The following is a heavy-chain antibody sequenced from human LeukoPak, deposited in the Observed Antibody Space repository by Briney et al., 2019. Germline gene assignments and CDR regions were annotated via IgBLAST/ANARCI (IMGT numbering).Heavy chain of an antibody. CDR1: GGSISNTNYY. D-gene: IGHD3-3*01. CDR3: ARQLRFFGNFDY. V-gene: IGHV4-39*07. J-gene: IGHJ4*02. Sequence: PSETLSLTCSVSGGSISNTNYYWGWIRQPPGKGLEWIGSIYYTGNTVYNPSLKSRVTISIDTSKNQFSLKLSSVTAADTAVYYCARQLRFFGNFDYWGQGTLITVSS. CDR2: IYYTGNT.